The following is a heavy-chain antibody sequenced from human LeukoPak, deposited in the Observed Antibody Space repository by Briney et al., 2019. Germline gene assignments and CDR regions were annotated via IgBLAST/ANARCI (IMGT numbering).Heavy chain of an antibody. Sequence: SQTLSLTCAISGDSVSDNIAAWNWVRQSPSRGLEWLGRAYYRSKWYFDYAVPLRSRMIINPDTSKNQFSLQLNSVTPEDTAVYYCARGFAFDVWGQGTMVTVSS. CDR1: GDSVSDNIAA. CDR2: AYYRSKWYF. D-gene: IGHD3-10*01. CDR3: ARGFAFDV. J-gene: IGHJ3*01. V-gene: IGHV6-1*01.